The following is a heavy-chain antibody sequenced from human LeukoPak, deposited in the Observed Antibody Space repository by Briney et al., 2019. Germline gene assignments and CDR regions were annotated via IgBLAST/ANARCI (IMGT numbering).Heavy chain of an antibody. CDR3: ARVDGQQLAYGMDV. J-gene: IGHJ6*02. CDR1: GGSISSSNW. V-gene: IGHV4-4*02. CDR2: IYHSGST. Sequence: SETLSLTCAVSGGSISSSNWWSWVRQPPGKGLEWIGEIYHSGSTNYNPSPKSRVTISVDKSKNQCSLKLSSVTAADTAVYYCARVDGQQLAYGMDVWGQGTTVTVSS. D-gene: IGHD6-13*01.